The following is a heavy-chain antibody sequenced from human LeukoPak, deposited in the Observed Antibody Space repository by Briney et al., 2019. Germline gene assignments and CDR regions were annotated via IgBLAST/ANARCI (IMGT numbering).Heavy chain of an antibody. D-gene: IGHD3-22*01. CDR3: ARHYYYDSSGYYYYFDY. CDR1: GGSISSNSYY. J-gene: IGHJ4*02. V-gene: IGHV4-39*01. CDR2: IYYSGST. Sequence: SETLSLTCTVSGGSISSNSYYWGWLRQPPGKRLEWIGSIYYSGSTYYNPSLKSRVTISADTSKNQFSLKLSSVTAADTAVYYCARHYYYDSSGYYYYFDYWGQGTLVTVSS.